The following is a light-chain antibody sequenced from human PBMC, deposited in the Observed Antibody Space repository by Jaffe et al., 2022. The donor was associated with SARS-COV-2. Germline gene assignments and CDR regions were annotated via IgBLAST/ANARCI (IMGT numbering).Light chain of an antibody. Sequence: DIQMTQSPSSLSASVGDRVTITCRASQGIRNHLAWYQQKPGKAPKLLIYAASTLHSGVPSRLSGSGSGTDFNLTISSLQPEDVATYYCQKYNSAPPYTFGQGTKVEIK. J-gene: IGKJ2*01. CDR1: QGIRNH. CDR3: QKYNSAPPYT. CDR2: AAS. V-gene: IGKV1-27*01.